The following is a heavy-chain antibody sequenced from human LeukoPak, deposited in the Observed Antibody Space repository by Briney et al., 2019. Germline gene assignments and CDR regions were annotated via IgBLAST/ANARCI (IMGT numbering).Heavy chain of an antibody. V-gene: IGHV3-23*01. Sequence: GALRLSCAASGFSFSSYAMSWVRQAPGKGLEWVSAIGGSGGSTYHADSVKGRFTISRDNSKNTLDLQMSSLRAEDTAVYYCAKLTGRIAGAYFDYWGQGTLVTVFS. J-gene: IGHJ4*02. D-gene: IGHD6-19*01. CDR2: IGGSGGST. CDR1: GFSFSSYA. CDR3: AKLTGRIAGAYFDY.